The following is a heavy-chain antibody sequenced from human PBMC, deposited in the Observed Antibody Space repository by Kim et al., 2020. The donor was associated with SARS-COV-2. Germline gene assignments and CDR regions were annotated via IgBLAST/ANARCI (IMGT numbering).Heavy chain of an antibody. CDR1: GFTFSSYA. Sequence: GGSLRLSCAASGFTFSSYAMHWVRQAPGKGLEWVAVISYDGSNKYYADSVKGRFTISRDNSKNTLYLQMNSLRAEDTAVYYCARDEDYYGSGSYYGYWG. D-gene: IGHD3-10*01. V-gene: IGHV3-30-3*01. J-gene: IGHJ4*01. CDR3: ARDEDYYGSGSYYGY. CDR2: ISYDGSNK.